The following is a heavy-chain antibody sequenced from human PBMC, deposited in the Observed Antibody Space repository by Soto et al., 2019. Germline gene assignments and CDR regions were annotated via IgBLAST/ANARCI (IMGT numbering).Heavy chain of an antibody. D-gene: IGHD2-15*01. J-gene: IGHJ6*03. CDR3: ARGLGYCSGGSCYSPYYYYYYYMDV. CDR1: GGSISSYY. V-gene: IGHV4-59*01. Sequence: SETLSLTCTVSGGSISSYYWSWIRQPPGKGLEWIGYIYYSGSTNYNPSLKSRVTISVDTSKNQFSLKLSSVTAADTAVYYCARGLGYCSGGSCYSPYYYYYYYMDVWGKGTMVTVSS. CDR2: IYYSGST.